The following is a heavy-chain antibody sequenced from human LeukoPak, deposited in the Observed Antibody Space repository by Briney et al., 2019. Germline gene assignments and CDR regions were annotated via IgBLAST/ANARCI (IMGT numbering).Heavy chain of an antibody. J-gene: IGHJ3*02. CDR2: ISWNSGSI. CDR1: GFTFDDYA. CDR3: AKDKFRGDGAFDI. Sequence: GRSLRLSCAASGFTFDDYAMHWVRQAPGKGLEWVSGISWNSGSIGYADSVKGRFTISRDNAKNSLYLQMNSLRAEDTALYYCAKDKFRGDGAFDIWGQGTMVTVSS. V-gene: IGHV3-9*01. D-gene: IGHD7-27*01.